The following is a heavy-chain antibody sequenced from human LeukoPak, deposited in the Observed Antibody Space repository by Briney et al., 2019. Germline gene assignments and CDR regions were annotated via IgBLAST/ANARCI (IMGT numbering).Heavy chain of an antibody. CDR3: AKATGLTGWFDY. Sequence: GGSLRLSCAASGFTFSSYAMSWVRQAPGKGLEWVSTISGSGGSTYYADSVKGRFTISRDNSKNTLYLQMNSLRTEDSAVYYCAKATGLTGWFDYWGQGTLVTVSS. CDR2: ISGSGGST. J-gene: IGHJ4*02. CDR1: GFTFSSYA. D-gene: IGHD1-20*01. V-gene: IGHV3-23*01.